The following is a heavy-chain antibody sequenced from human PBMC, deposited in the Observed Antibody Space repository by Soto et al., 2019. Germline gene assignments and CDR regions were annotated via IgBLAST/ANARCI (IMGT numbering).Heavy chain of an antibody. V-gene: IGHV1-69*01. Sequence: QVQPVQSGAEVKKPGSSVKVSCKASGGTFSSYAISWVRQAPGQGLEWMGGIIPIFGTANYAQKFQGRVTITADESTSTAYMELSSLRSEDTAVYYCWLPEYYYYGMDVWGQGTTVTVSS. D-gene: IGHD5-12*01. CDR2: IIPIFGTA. J-gene: IGHJ6*02. CDR1: GGTFSSYA. CDR3: WLPEYYYYGMDV.